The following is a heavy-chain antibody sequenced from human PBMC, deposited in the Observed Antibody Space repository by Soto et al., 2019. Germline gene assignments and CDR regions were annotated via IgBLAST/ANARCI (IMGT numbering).Heavy chain of an antibody. V-gene: IGHV3-23*01. D-gene: IGHD3-3*01. CDR3: AKDPEIRFLEWFPFDY. CDR1: VFTFSSYA. J-gene: IGHJ4*02. Sequence: PGGSLRLSCAASVFTFSSYAMSWVRQAPGKGLEWVSAISGSGGSTYYADSVKGRFTISRDNSKNTLYLQMNSLRAEDTAVYYCAKDPEIRFLEWFPFDYWGQGTLVTVSS. CDR2: ISGSGGST.